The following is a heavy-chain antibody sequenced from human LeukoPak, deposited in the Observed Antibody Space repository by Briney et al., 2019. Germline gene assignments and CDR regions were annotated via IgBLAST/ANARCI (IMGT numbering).Heavy chain of an antibody. V-gene: IGHV4-34*01. CDR1: GGSFSGYY. Sequence: PSETLSLTCAVYGGSFSGYYWSWIRQPPGKGLEWIGEINHSGSTNYNPSLKSRVTILVDTSKNQFSLKLSSVTAADTAVYYCARGHSPVTTKVSYFQHWGQGTLVAVSS. J-gene: IGHJ1*01. D-gene: IGHD4-17*01. CDR3: ARGHSPVTTKVSYFQH. CDR2: INHSGST.